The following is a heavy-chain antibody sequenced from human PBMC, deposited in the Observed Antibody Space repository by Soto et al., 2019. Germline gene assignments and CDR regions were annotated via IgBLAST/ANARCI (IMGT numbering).Heavy chain of an antibody. CDR3: ARLRSAPYYDSSGYPDY. J-gene: IGHJ4*02. V-gene: IGHV1-18*04. CDR2: ISAYNGNT. Sequence: ASVKVSCKASGYTFTSSGISWVRQAPGQGLEWMGWISAYNGNTNYAQKLQGRVTMTTDTSTSTAYMELRSLRSDDTAVYYCARLRSAPYYDSSGYPDYWGQGTLVTVSS. D-gene: IGHD3-22*01. CDR1: GYTFTSSG.